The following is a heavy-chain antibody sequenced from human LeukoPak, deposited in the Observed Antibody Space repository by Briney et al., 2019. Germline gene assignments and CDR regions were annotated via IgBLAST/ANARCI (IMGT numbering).Heavy chain of an antibody. CDR2: INPSGGST. J-gene: IGHJ3*02. CDR1: GYTFTSYY. Sequence: ASVKVSCKASGYTFTSYYMHWVRQAPGQGLEWMGVINPSGGSTIYAQKFQGRVTMTRDTSTSTVYMELSSLRSEDTAVYYCAKEGIGAFDIWDQGTMVTVSS. V-gene: IGHV1-46*01. CDR3: AKEGIGAFDI. D-gene: IGHD6-13*01.